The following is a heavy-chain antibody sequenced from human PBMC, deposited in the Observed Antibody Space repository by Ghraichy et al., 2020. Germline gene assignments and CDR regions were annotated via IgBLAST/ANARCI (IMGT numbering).Heavy chain of an antibody. V-gene: IGHV3-7*01. CDR3: ARIVLEQQLVGGADY. CDR1: GFTFSSYW. J-gene: IGHJ4*02. Sequence: LSLTCAASGFTFSSYWMSWVRQAPGKGLEWVANIKQDGSEKYYVDSVKGRFTISRDNAKNSLYLQMNSLRAEDTAVYYCARIVLEQQLVGGADYWGQGTLVTVSS. CDR2: IKQDGSEK. D-gene: IGHD6-13*01.